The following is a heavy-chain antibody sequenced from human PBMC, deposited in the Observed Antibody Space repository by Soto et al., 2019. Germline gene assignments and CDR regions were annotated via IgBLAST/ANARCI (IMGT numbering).Heavy chain of an antibody. CDR1: GFTFSSYA. CDR3: ARDRGYCSGGSCGYAFDI. J-gene: IGHJ3*02. CDR2: ISYDGSNK. V-gene: IGHV3-30-3*01. D-gene: IGHD2-15*01. Sequence: LRLSCAASGFTFSSYAMHWVRQAPGKGLEWVAVISYDGSNKYYADSVKGRFTISRDNSKNTLYLQMNSLRAEDTAVYYCARDRGYCSGGSCGYAFDIWGQGTMVTVS.